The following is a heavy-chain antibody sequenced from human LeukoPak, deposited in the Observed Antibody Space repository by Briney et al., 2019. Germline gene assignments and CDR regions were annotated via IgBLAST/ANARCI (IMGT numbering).Heavy chain of an antibody. V-gene: IGHV3-49*04. CDR2: IRSKAYGGTT. J-gene: IGHJ6*02. CDR3: TRARGPYYYDSSGYHYYYYYGMDV. Sequence: PGGSLRLSCTASGFTFGDYAMSWVRQAPGKGLEWVGFIRSKAYGGTTEYAASVKGRFTISRDDSKSIAYLQMNSLKTEGTAVYYCTRARGPYYYDSSGYHYYYYYGMDVWGQGTTVTVSS. D-gene: IGHD3-22*01. CDR1: GFTFGDYA.